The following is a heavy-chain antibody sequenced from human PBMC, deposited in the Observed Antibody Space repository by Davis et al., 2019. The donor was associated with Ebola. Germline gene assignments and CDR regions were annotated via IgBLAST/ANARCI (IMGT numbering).Heavy chain of an antibody. J-gene: IGHJ6*02. V-gene: IGHV3-53*04. CDR1: GFTVSSNY. CDR3: ATRSSSSSIYYYYYGMDV. D-gene: IGHD6-6*01. Sequence: GESLKISCAASGFTVSSNYMSWVRQAPGKGLEWVSVIYSGGSTYYADSVKGRFTISRHNSKNTLYLQMNSLRAEDTAVYYCATRSSSSSIYYYYYGMDVWGQGTTVTVSS. CDR2: IYSGGST.